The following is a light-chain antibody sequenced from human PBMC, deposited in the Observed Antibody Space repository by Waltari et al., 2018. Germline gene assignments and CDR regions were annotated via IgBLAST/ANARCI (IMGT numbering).Light chain of an antibody. J-gene: IGLJ1*01. CDR2: GDR. Sequence: SYVLTQPPSVSVAPGQTATITCGGDHLGIKTFPWYQQRPGQAPVLVVYGDRDRPSGIPERFSGSNSGNTATLTIGRVEVGDEADYFCQVWDKSSDYVFGPGTKVTVL. CDR1: HLGIKT. V-gene: IGLV3-21*02. CDR3: QVWDKSSDYV.